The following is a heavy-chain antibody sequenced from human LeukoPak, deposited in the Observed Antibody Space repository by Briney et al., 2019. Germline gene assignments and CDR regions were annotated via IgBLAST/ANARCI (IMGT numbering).Heavy chain of an antibody. V-gene: IGHV4-59*01. CDR2: IYYSGST. D-gene: IGHD3-16*01. J-gene: IGHJ6*03. CDR3: ARETSQKGAHYMDV. CDR1: GGSFSRYY. Sequence: SETLPLTCAVNGGSFSRYYWSWIRQPPGKGLEWIGYIYYSGSTNYNPSLKSRVTISVDTSKNQFSLKLSSVTAADTAVYYCARETSQKGAHYMDVWGKGTTVTISS.